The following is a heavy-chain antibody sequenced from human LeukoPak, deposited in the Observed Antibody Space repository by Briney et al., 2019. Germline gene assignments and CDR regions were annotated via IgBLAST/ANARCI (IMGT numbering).Heavy chain of an antibody. CDR3: ARSYYDSSGPYAFDI. Sequence: ASVKVSYKASGYTFTSYYMHWVRQAPGQGLEWMGIINPSGGSTSYAQKFQGRVTMTRDTSTSTVYMELSSLRSEDTAVYYCARSYYDSSGPYAFDIWGQGTMVTVSS. D-gene: IGHD3-22*01. CDR1: GYTFTSYY. J-gene: IGHJ3*02. CDR2: INPSGGST. V-gene: IGHV1-46*01.